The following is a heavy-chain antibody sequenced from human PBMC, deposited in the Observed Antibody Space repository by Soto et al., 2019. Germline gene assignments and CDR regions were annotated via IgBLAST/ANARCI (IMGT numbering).Heavy chain of an antibody. Sequence: EVQLVQSGAELKKPGESLRISCKGSGYSFTSYWLSWVRQMPGKGLEWMRRIGPSDSYTNYSPSFQGHVTISADKSISTAYLQWSSRKASDTAIYYGASVTLGAAGYWGQGPLVTVSS. V-gene: IGHV5-10-1*01. D-gene: IGHD1-26*01. CDR2: IGPSDSYT. J-gene: IGHJ4*02. CDR3: ASVTLGAAGY. CDR1: GYSFTSYW.